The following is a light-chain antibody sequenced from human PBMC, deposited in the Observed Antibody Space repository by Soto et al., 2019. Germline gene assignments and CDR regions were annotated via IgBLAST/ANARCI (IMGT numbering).Light chain of an antibody. CDR1: QSISSY. Sequence: DIQMTQSPSSLSASVGDRVTITCRASQSISSYLNWYQQKPGKAPKLLIYAASSLQSGVPSRFSGSGSGTVFPRPISSLQPKYFETYYGQKIYRTPPLTFGRGTRLEIK. CDR3: QKIYRTPPLT. J-gene: IGKJ5*01. CDR2: AAS. V-gene: IGKV1-39*01.